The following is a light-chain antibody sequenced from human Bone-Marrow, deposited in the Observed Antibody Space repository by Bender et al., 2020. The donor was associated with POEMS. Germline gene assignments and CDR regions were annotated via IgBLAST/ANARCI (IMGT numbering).Light chain of an antibody. CDR3: AVWDDSLNGWV. Sequence: QSVLTQPPSASGTPGQRVTISCSGGSSNIGAHAVNWYQHLPGTAPKLLFYSSHRRPAEVPDRFSGSRSGPLASLAISGLQSGGEADYYCAVWDDSLNGWVFDGGTKLTVL. V-gene: IGLV1-44*01. J-gene: IGLJ3*02. CDR1: SSNIGAHA. CDR2: SSH.